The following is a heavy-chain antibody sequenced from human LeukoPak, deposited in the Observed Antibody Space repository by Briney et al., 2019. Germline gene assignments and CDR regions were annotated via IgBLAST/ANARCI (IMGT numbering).Heavy chain of an antibody. V-gene: IGHV1-2*04. J-gene: IGHJ3*02. CDR2: INPNSGGT. Sequence: ASVKVSCKASGYTFTGYYIHWVRQAPGQGLEWMGWINPNSGGTNYAQKFQGWVTMTRDTSISTAYMELSRLRSDDTAVYYGARIAVAGKEHAFDIWGQGTMVTVSS. CDR1: GYTFTGYY. CDR3: ARIAVAGKEHAFDI. D-gene: IGHD6-19*01.